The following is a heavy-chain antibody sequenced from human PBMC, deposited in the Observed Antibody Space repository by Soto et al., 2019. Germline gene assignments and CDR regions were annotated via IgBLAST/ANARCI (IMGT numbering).Heavy chain of an antibody. CDR3: ARTDHVLRFLEWLPTYFDY. CDR1: GGSISSGDYY. J-gene: IGHJ4*02. CDR2: IYYSGST. V-gene: IGHV4-30-4*01. D-gene: IGHD3-3*01. Sequence: QVQLQESGPGLVKPSQTLSLTCTVSGGSISSGDYYWSWIRQPPGKGLEWIGYIYYSGSTYYNPSLKSRVTISVDTSKNQCSLKLSSVTAADTAVYYCARTDHVLRFLEWLPTYFDYWGQGTLVTVSS.